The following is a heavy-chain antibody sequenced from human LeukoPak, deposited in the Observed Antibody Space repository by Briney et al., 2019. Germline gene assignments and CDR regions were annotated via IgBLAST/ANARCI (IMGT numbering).Heavy chain of an antibody. CDR2: ISPYNGNT. CDR1: GYTFSMYG. CDR3: GRDNRKEGAAAAGILY. V-gene: IGHV1-18*04. D-gene: IGHD6-13*01. J-gene: IGHJ4*02. Sequence: ASVKVSCKAFGYTFSMYGFSWVRQAPGQGLEWMGWISPYNGNTNYPQKFQGRVTMTTDTSTRTVYMEFRSLRSDDTAVYYCGRDNRKEGAAAAGILYWGQGTLVSVSS.